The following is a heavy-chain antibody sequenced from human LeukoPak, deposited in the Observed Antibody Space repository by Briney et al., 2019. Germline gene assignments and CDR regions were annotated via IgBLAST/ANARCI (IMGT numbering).Heavy chain of an antibody. Sequence: GRSLRLSCAASGFTFSDYWMHWVRQAPGKGLVWVSRIKSDGSSTSYADSVKGRFTITRDSAQNTLYLQMNSLRAEDTAVYYCARGTGNYYGYWGQGTLVTVSS. V-gene: IGHV3-74*01. D-gene: IGHD3/OR15-3a*01. CDR2: IKSDGSST. J-gene: IGHJ4*02. CDR3: ARGTGNYYGY. CDR1: GFTFSDYW.